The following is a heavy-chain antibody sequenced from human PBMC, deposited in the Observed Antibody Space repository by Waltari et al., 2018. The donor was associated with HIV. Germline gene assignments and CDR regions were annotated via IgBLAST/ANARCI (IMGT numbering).Heavy chain of an antibody. Sequence: QVQLVESGGGVVKHGGSLGLSCTASGFTFSNYGMYWVRQAPGKGLQWVAFIRYDGTNKYYADSVKGRFIISRDNSKNTLSLQMHSLRAEDTAVYYCAKAPHHYDSSGPVYWGQGTLVTVSS. CDR1: GFTFSNYG. CDR2: IRYDGTNK. J-gene: IGHJ4*02. CDR3: AKAPHHYDSSGPVY. D-gene: IGHD3-22*01. V-gene: IGHV3-30*02.